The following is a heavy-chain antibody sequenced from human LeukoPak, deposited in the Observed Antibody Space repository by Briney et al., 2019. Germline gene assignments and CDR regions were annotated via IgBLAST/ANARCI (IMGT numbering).Heavy chain of an antibody. CDR3: AKSSSGWQGGAFDI. CDR1: GFTFSDYA. CDR2: ISYDGSNK. V-gene: IGHV3-30*18. D-gene: IGHD6-19*01. J-gene: IGHJ3*02. Sequence: GGSLRLSCAASGFTFSDYAMNWVRQAPGKGLEWVAVISYDGSNKYYADSVKGRFTISRDNSKNTLYLQMNSLRAEDTAVYYCAKSSSGWQGGAFDIWGQGTMVTVS.